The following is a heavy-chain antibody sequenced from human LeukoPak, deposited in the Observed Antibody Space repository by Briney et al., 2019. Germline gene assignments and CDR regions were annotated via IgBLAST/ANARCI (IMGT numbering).Heavy chain of an antibody. CDR3: ARDKGMVYDY. CDR1: GGSISFGSYY. J-gene: IGHJ4*02. D-gene: IGHD2-8*01. CDR2: IYYSGSS. Sequence: PSETLSLTCTVSGGSISFGSYYWGWMRQSPEKGLQWIGSIYYSGSSYYNPSLKSRVTVSADTSKNQFSLKLSSVTAADTAVYYCARDKGMVYDYWGQGALVTVSS. V-gene: IGHV4-39*02.